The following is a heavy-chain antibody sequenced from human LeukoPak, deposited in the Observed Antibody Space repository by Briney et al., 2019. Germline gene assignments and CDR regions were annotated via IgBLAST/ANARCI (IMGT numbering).Heavy chain of an antibody. CDR3: ASKVPYCSGGSCAL. V-gene: IGHV3-7*01. CDR2: ISPDGDRE. CDR1: GFTFSSYA. J-gene: IGHJ4*02. Sequence: GGSLRLSCAASGFTFSSYAMSWVRQAPGQGLEWVANISPDGDRENYVDSVKGRFSISRDNANNSLFLQMHSLSAEDTAVYYCASKVPYCSGGSCALGGQGTLVTVSS. D-gene: IGHD2-15*01.